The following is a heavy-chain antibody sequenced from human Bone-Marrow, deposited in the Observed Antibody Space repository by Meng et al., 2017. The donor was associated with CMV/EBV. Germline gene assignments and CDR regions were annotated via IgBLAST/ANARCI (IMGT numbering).Heavy chain of an antibody. J-gene: IGHJ3*02. V-gene: IGHV3-30*04. Sequence: GGSLRLSCAASGFSFSRHAMHWVRQAPGKGLEWVTLISYDASHKYYADSVKGRFTISRDNSKNTLYLQMNSLRAEDTAVYYCARDFLNYDFWSGLSTGAFNNWGQGTVATVSS. CDR3: ARDFLNYDFWSGLSTGAFNN. CDR2: ISYDASHK. CDR1: GFSFSRHA. D-gene: IGHD3-3*01.